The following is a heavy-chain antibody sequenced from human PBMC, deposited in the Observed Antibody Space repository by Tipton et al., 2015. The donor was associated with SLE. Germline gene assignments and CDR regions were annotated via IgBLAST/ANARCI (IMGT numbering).Heavy chain of an antibody. Sequence: SLRLSCAASGFTFSSYAMSWVRQAPGKGLEWVSVIYSGGSSTYYADSVKGRFTISRDYSKNTLYLQMNSLRAEDTAVYYCATQYSSSWYYFDYWGQGTLVTVSS. CDR1: GFTFSSYA. CDR3: ATQYSSSWYYFDY. D-gene: IGHD6-13*01. V-gene: IGHV3-23*03. J-gene: IGHJ4*02. CDR2: IYSGGSST.